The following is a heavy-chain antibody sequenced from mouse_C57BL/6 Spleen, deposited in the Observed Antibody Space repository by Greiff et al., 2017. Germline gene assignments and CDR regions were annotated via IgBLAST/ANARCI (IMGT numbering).Heavy chain of an antibody. J-gene: IGHJ3*01. CDR2: ISNLAYSI. CDR3: AREGDYSKGDWFAY. D-gene: IGHD2-5*01. V-gene: IGHV5-15*01. Sequence: EVKLMESGGGLVQPGGSLKLSCAASGFTFSDYGMAWVRQAPRKGPEWVAFISNLAYSIYYADTVTGRFTISREKAKNTLYLEMSSLRSEDTAMYYCAREGDYSKGDWFAYWGQGTLVTVSA. CDR1: GFTFSDYG.